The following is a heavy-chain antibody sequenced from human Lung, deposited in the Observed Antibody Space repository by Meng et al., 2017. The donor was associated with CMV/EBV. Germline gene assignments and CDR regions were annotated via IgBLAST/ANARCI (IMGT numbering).Heavy chain of an antibody. Sequence: SETLSLXCTVSGGSISSSSYYWGWIRQPPGKGLEWIGSIYYSGSTYYNPSLKSRVTISVDTSKNQFSLKLSSVTAADTAVYYCARATGYCSSTSCYTTFYYYYGMEVWGQGTXVTVSS. CDR1: GGSISSSSYY. D-gene: IGHD2-2*02. CDR2: IYYSGST. CDR3: ARATGYCSSTSCYTTFYYYYGMEV. J-gene: IGHJ6*02. V-gene: IGHV4-39*07.